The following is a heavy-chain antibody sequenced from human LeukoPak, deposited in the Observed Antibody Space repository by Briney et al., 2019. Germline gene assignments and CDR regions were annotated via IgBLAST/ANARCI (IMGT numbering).Heavy chain of an antibody. CDR2: ISAYNGNT. CDR3: AKVYCGGDCLDWYFDL. D-gene: IGHD2-21*02. J-gene: IGHJ2*01. Sequence: ASVKVSCKASGYTFTSYGISWVRQAPGQGLEWMGWISAYNGNTNYAQKLQGRVTMTTDTSTSTVYMELSSLRSEDTAVYYCAKVYCGGDCLDWYFDLWGRGTLVTVSS. V-gene: IGHV1-18*01. CDR1: GYTFTSYG.